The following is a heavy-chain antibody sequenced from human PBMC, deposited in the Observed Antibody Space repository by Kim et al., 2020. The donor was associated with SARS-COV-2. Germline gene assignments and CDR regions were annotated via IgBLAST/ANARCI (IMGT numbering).Heavy chain of an antibody. CDR1: GFTFSSYE. CDR2: ISSSGSTT. J-gene: IGHJ4*02. D-gene: IGHD1-26*01. Sequence: GGSLRLSCAGSGFTFSSYEMNWVRQAPGKGLEWVSYISSSGSTTYYADSVKGRFTISRDNAKNSLYLQMNSLRAEDTAVYYCASQTYSGSQHFDYWGQGTLVTVSS. V-gene: IGHV3-48*03. CDR3: ASQTYSGSQHFDY.